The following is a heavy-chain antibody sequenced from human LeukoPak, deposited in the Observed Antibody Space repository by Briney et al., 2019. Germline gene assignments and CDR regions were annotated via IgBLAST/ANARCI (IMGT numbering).Heavy chain of an antibody. J-gene: IGHJ4*02. D-gene: IGHD3-3*01. CDR2: IRYDGSNK. V-gene: IGHV3-30*02. CDR3: AKGGGVGVVKALDY. Sequence: GGSLRLSCAASGFTFSSYGMHWVRQALGKGLEWVAFIRYDGSNKYYADSVKGRFTISRDNSKNTLYLQMNSLRAEDTAVYYCAKGGGVGVVKALDYWGQGTLVTVSS. CDR1: GFTFSSYG.